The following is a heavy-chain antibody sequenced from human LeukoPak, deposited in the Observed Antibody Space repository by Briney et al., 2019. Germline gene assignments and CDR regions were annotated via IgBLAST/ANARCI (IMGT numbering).Heavy chain of an antibody. Sequence: PSETLSLTCTVSGYSISSGYYWGWIRPPPGKGLEWIGIIYHSGSTYYNPSLKSRVTISVDTSKNQFSLKLSSVTAADTAMYYCASLSGSYSLGTLDYWGQGTLVTVSS. CDR3: ASLSGSYSLGTLDY. V-gene: IGHV4-38-2*02. J-gene: IGHJ4*02. CDR1: GYSISSGYY. D-gene: IGHD1-26*01. CDR2: IYHSGST.